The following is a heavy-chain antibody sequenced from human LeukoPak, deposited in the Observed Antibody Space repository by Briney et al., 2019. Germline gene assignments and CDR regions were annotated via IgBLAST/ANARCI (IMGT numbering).Heavy chain of an antibody. CDR3: ARRPRYSSGWYYFDS. Sequence: SETLSLTCAVYGGSFSGDYWNWIRQHPGKGLEWIGEINHSGSTNSNPSLKSRVTISVDRSKNQFSLKLSSVTAADTAVYYCARRPRYSSGWYYFDSWGQGTLVTVSS. V-gene: IGHV4-34*01. D-gene: IGHD6-19*01. CDR2: INHSGST. CDR1: GGSFSGDY. J-gene: IGHJ4*02.